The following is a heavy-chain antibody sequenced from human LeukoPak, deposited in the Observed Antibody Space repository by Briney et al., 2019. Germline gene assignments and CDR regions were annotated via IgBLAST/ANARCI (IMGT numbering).Heavy chain of an antibody. CDR3: ARGVKGYYYDSSGYLFDY. CDR1: GGSISSSSYY. V-gene: IGHV4-39*07. D-gene: IGHD3-22*01. CDR2: IYYSGST. J-gene: IGHJ4*02. Sequence: SETLSLTCTVSGGSISSSSYYWGWIRQPPGKGLEWIGSIYYSGSTYYNPSLKSRVTISVDTSKNQFSLKLSCVTAADTAVYYCARGVKGYYYDSSGYLFDYWGQGTLVTVSS.